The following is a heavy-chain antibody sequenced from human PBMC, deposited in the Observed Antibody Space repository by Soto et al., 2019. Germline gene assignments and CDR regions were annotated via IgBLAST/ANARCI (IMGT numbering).Heavy chain of an antibody. CDR1: GFFISSGNY. V-gene: IGHV4-38-2*01. J-gene: IGHJ3*01. CDR2: IFHGGNT. Sequence: SETLSLTCAVSGFFISSGNYWGWIRKPPGKGLEWIGSIFHGGNTYYNPSPKSRVAISVDMSKNQFSLKLNSVTAADTAVYYCARARWYDAFDVWGQGTVVTVSS. D-gene: IGHD2-15*01. CDR3: ARARWYDAFDV.